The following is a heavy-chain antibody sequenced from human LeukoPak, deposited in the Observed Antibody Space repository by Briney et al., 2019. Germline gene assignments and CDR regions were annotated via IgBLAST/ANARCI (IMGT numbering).Heavy chain of an antibody. CDR2: IYTSGST. CDR3: AREPARWSSTTRFDY. Sequence: SETLSLTCTVSGGSISSGSYYWSWIRQPAGKGLEWIGRIYTSGSTNYNPSLKSRVTISVDTSKNQFSLKLSSVTAADTAVYYCAREPARWSSTTRFDYWGQGTLVTVSS. V-gene: IGHV4-61*02. J-gene: IGHJ4*02. D-gene: IGHD6-6*01. CDR1: GGSISSGSYY.